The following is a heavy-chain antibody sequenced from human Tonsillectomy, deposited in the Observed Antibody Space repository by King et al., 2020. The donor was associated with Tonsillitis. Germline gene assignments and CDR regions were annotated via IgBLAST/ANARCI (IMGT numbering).Heavy chain of an antibody. V-gene: IGHV4-34*01. CDR1: GGSFSGYY. CDR2: ISHTGST. D-gene: IGHD3-3*01. Sequence: VQLQQWGASLLKPSETLSLTCAVYGGSFSGYYWTWIRQPPGKGLEWIGEISHTGSTNYNPSLKSRVTISVDTSKNQFSLTLSSVTAADTAVYYCARGGGTIFGVIVADSYYYYMDVWGKGTTVTVSS. CDR3: ARGGGTIFGVIVADSYYYYMDV. J-gene: IGHJ6*03.